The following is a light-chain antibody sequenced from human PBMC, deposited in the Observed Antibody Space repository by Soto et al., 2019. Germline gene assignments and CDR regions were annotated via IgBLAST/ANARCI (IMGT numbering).Light chain of an antibody. CDR1: QSVGNS. J-gene: IGKJ5*01. CDR3: QQRSNWPPEIT. CDR2: DVS. Sequence: EIVLTQSPATLSLSPGERASLSCRSSQSVGNSLAWYQHKPGQAPRLLIYDVSNRATGIPARFSGSGSGTDFTLTISSLEPEDFAVYYCQQRSNWPPEITFGQGTRLEIK. V-gene: IGKV3-11*01.